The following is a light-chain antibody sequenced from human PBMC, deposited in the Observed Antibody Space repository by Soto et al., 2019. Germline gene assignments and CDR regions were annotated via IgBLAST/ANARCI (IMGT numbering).Light chain of an antibody. CDR3: QQDGSSPWT. V-gene: IGKV3-20*01. CDR2: GAS. CDR1: QSVSSSY. J-gene: IGKJ1*01. Sequence: EIVLTQSPGTLSLSPGERATLSCRASQSVSSSYLAWYQQKPGQAPRTLIYGASSSAIGIPDRFSGSGSGTDFTLTISRLEPEDFAVYYCQQDGSSPWTFGQGTKVEIK.